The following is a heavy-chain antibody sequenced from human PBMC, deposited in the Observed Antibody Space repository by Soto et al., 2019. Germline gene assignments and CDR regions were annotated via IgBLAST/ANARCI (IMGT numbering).Heavy chain of an antibody. D-gene: IGHD2-21*02. CDR1: VFTFSDYY. Sequence: SLRLSCSASVFTFSDYYMSWIRQAPGKGLEWVSYISSSSSYTNYADSVEGRFTISRDNAKNSLYLQMNSLRAEDTAVYYCARGGDWRRLDYWGQGTLVTVSS. CDR2: ISSSSSYT. J-gene: IGHJ4*02. CDR3: ARGGDWRRLDY. V-gene: IGHV3-11*06.